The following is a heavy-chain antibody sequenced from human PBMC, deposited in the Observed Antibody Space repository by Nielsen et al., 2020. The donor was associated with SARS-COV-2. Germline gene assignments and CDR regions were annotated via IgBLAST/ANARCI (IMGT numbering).Heavy chain of an antibody. Sequence: SETLSLTCTVSGGSISSYYWSWIRQPPGKGLEWIGYIYYSGSTNYNPSLKSRVTISVDTSKNQFSLKLSSVTAADTAMYYCARGLTEEGYDAGVVFDYWGQGTLVTVSS. J-gene: IGHJ4*02. CDR2: IYYSGST. V-gene: IGHV4-59*01. D-gene: IGHD5-12*01. CDR1: GGSISSYY. CDR3: ARGLTEEGYDAGVVFDY.